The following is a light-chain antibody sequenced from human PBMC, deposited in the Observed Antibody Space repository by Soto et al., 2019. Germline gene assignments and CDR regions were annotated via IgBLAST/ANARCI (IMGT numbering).Light chain of an antibody. CDR2: DVS. CDR1: SSDVGGYNY. Sequence: QSVLTQPASVSGSPGQSITISCTGTSSDVGGYNYVSWYQQHPGKAPKLMIYDVSNRPSGVSNRFSGSKSGNTASLTISGLRAEDEADYYCSSYTRSRPLLGTGTKLPVL. CDR3: SSYTRSRPL. V-gene: IGLV2-14*01. J-gene: IGLJ1*01.